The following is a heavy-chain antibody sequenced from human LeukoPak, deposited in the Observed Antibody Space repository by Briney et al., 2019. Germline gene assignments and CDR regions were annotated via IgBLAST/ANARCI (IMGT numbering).Heavy chain of an antibody. Sequence: GGSLRLSCAASGFTFSSYAMSWVRQAPGKGLEWVSSISSSSSYIYYADSVKGRFTISRDNAKNSLYLQMNSLRAEDTAVYYCARDGSNYYDSSGYQNDYWGQGTLVTVSS. D-gene: IGHD3-22*01. CDR3: ARDGSNYYDSSGYQNDY. CDR2: ISSSSSYI. V-gene: IGHV3-21*01. CDR1: GFTFSSYA. J-gene: IGHJ4*02.